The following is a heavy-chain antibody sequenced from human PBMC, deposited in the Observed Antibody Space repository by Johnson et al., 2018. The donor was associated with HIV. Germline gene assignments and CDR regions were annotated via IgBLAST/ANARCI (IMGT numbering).Heavy chain of an antibody. D-gene: IGHD1-1*01. V-gene: IGHV3-30*01. Sequence: QVQLVESGGGVVQPGESLRLACAASGFTFKNSVMHWVRQAPGKGLEWVAVMSYDGSFQDYADSVRGRFTISRDNSRSTLFLEMINLRAEDTAVYYCASGFLTGTPSDAFDIWGQGTMVTVSS. CDR2: MSYDGSFQ. J-gene: IGHJ3*02. CDR1: GFTFKNSV. CDR3: ASGFLTGTPSDAFDI.